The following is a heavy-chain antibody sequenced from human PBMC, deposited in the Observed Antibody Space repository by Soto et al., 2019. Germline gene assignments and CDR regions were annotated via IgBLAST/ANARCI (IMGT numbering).Heavy chain of an antibody. Sequence: SETLSLTCTVSGDSISSSNYFWGWIRQPPGKGLEWIGTIFYSGSTYYNPSLKSRVTISVDTSKNQFSLRLTSVTAADTALYYCARRYGWLYFDYWGQGSLVTVS. D-gene: IGHD6-19*01. CDR1: GDSISSSNYF. CDR3: ARRYGWLYFDY. V-gene: IGHV4-39*01. CDR2: IFYSGST. J-gene: IGHJ4*02.